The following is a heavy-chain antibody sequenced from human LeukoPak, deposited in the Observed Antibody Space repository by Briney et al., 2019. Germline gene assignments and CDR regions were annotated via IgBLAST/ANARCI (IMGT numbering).Heavy chain of an antibody. CDR1: GFTFSIYS. J-gene: IGHJ3*01. D-gene: IGHD4/OR15-4a*01. V-gene: IGHV3-48*02. CDR2: SNTDGTI. Sequence: GGSLRLSCAASGFTFSIYSMNWVRQAPGKGLEWISYSNTDGTISYADSVKGRFTISRDNAENSQYLQMNSLRDEDTAVEFCLRDRDYAFVCRGQGTMVTVSS. CDR3: LRDRDYAFVC.